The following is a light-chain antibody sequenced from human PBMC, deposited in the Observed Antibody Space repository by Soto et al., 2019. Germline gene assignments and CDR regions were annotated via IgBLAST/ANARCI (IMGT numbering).Light chain of an antibody. CDR1: QTISSH. Sequence: DIQMTQSPSSLSASVGDRVTITCRASQTISSHLNWYQQKPGEAPTLLISSTSNLHNGVPSRFRGSGSGTDFTLAISSLQPEDSAIYSCQQSYSMWTFGQGTMVNIK. CDR2: STS. V-gene: IGKV1-39*01. CDR3: QQSYSMWT. J-gene: IGKJ1*01.